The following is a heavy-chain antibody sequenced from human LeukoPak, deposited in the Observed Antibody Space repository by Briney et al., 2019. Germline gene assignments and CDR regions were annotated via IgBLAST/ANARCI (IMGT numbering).Heavy chain of an antibody. CDR3: ARDLDSAAFDI. CDR1: GYTFTSYA. CDR2: IRTSTGSP. J-gene: IGHJ3*02. D-gene: IGHD2-15*01. V-gene: IGHV7-4-1*02. Sequence: ASVTVSCKASGYTFTSYAINWVRQAPGQGLEYMGWIRTSTGSPTYAQGFTGRFVFSLDTSVNTAYLRTSSLKAEDTAVYYCARDLDSAAFDIWGQGTMVTVSS.